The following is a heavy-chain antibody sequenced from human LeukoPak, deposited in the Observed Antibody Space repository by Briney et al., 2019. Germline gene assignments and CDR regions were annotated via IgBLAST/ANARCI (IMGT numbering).Heavy chain of an antibody. D-gene: IGHD6-13*01. Sequence: ASVKVSCKASGYTFTGYYMHWVRQAPGQGLEWMGWINPNSGGTNFAQKFQGWVTMTRDTSISTAYMGLSRLTSDDTAVYYCATSRYSSSWDFDSWGQGTLVTVSS. CDR2: INPNSGGT. J-gene: IGHJ4*02. CDR3: ATSRYSSSWDFDS. CDR1: GYTFTGYY. V-gene: IGHV1-2*04.